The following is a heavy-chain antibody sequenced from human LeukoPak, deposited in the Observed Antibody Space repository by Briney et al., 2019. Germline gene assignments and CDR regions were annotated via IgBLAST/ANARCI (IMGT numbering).Heavy chain of an antibody. D-gene: IGHD1-7*01. CDR1: GFTVSNYA. CDR3: ARWKSLKGTFDY. V-gene: IGHV3-30*04. Sequence: PGRSLRLSCEASGFTVSNYAMSWVRQAPGKGLEWVAVISYDGNKKYYADSVEGRFTISRDNSKNTLYLQMNSLRAEDTAVYYCARWKSLKGTFDYWGQGTLVTVSS. CDR2: ISYDGNKK. J-gene: IGHJ4*02.